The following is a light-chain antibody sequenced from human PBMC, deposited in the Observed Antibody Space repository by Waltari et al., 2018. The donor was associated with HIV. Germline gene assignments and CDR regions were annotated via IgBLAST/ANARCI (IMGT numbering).Light chain of an antibody. CDR2: ENN. Sequence: QSVMTQPPSVSAAPGQKVTISCSGGISNVGENYVSWYQQVPGEAPKLRMYENNQRPSGIPDRFSGSKSGTSATLDITGLQTGDEADYYCGTWDSSLSAYVFGTGTKVPVL. V-gene: IGLV1-51*02. J-gene: IGLJ1*01. CDR1: ISNVGENY. CDR3: GTWDSSLSAYV.